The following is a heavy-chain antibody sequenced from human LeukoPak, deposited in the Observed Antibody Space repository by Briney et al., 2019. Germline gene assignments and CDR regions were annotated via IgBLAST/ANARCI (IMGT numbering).Heavy chain of an antibody. V-gene: IGHV4-59*01. D-gene: IGHD5-18*01. J-gene: IGHJ6*03. Sequence: SETLSLTCTVSGGSISSYYWSWIRQPPGKGLEWIGYIYYSGSTNYNPSLKSRVTISVDTSKNQSSLKLSSVTAADTAVHYCARIGYSYGYPYYYYYMDVWGKGTTVTVSS. CDR1: GGSISSYY. CDR2: IYYSGST. CDR3: ARIGYSYGYPYYYYYMDV.